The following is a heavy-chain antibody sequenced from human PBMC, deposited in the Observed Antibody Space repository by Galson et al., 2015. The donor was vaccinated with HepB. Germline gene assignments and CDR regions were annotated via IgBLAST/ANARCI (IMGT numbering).Heavy chain of an antibody. Sequence: ETLSLTCTVSGGSISSYYWSWIRQPPGKGLEWIGYIYYSGSTNYNPSLKSRVTISVDTSKNQFSLKLSSVTAADTAVYYCARASGYSSGWYADSIGGRKYYYGMDVWGQGTTVTVSS. CDR3: ARASGYSSGWYADSIGGRKYYYGMDV. CDR2: IYYSGST. V-gene: IGHV4-59*01. D-gene: IGHD6-19*01. J-gene: IGHJ6*02. CDR1: GGSISSYY.